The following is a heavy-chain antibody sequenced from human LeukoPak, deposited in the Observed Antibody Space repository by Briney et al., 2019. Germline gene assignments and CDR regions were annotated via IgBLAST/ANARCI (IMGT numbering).Heavy chain of an antibody. D-gene: IGHD3-3*01. CDR2: ISSSSSYI. J-gene: IGHJ6*03. CDR1: GFTFSSYS. V-gene: IGHV3-21*01. Sequence: GGSLRLSCAASGFTFSSYSMNWVRQAPGKGLEWVSSISSSSSYIYYADSVKGRFTISRDNAKSSLYLQMNSLRAEDTAVYYCVVLEWLIGYYYYMDVWGKGTTVTVSS. CDR3: VVLEWLIGYYYYMDV.